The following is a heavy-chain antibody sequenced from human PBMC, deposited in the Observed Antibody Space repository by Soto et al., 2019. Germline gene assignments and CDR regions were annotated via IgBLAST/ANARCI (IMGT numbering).Heavy chain of an antibody. CDR2: MNPNSGNT. D-gene: IGHD3-3*01. CDR3: ARGKNYDFWSGYYWDFDY. V-gene: IGHV1-8*01. J-gene: IGHJ4*02. Sequence: ASVKVSCKASGYTFTSYDINWVRQATGQGLEWRGWMNPNSGNTGYAQKFQGRVTMTRNTSISTAYMELSSLRSEDTAVYYCARGKNYDFWSGYYWDFDYWGQGTLVTVSS. CDR1: GYTFTSYD.